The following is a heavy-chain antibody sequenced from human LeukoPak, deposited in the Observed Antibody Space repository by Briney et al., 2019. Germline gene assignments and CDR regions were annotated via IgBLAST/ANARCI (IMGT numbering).Heavy chain of an antibody. CDR3: AKYHRIVADLNDAFDI. CDR2: IRYDGTNK. J-gene: IGHJ3*02. Sequence: GGSLRLSCAASGFTFSSYGMNWVRQAPGKGLEWVAFIRYDGTNKYYGDSVKGRFTISRDNSKNTLCLQMNSLSAEDTAVYYCAKYHRIVADLNDAFDIWGQGTTVTVSS. D-gene: IGHD5-12*01. CDR1: GFTFSSYG. V-gene: IGHV3-30*02.